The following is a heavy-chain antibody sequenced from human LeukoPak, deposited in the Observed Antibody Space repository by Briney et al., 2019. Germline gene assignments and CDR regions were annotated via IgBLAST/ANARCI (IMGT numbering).Heavy chain of an antibody. Sequence: GGSLRLSCAASGFTFSSYGMHWVRQAPGKGLEWVAFIRYDGSNKYYADSVKGRFTISRDNSKNTLYLQMNSLRAEDTAVYYCANGRYSSGQFFDYWGQGTLVTVSS. V-gene: IGHV3-30*02. CDR3: ANGRYSSGQFFDY. CDR1: GFTFSSYG. D-gene: IGHD6-19*01. CDR2: IRYDGSNK. J-gene: IGHJ4*02.